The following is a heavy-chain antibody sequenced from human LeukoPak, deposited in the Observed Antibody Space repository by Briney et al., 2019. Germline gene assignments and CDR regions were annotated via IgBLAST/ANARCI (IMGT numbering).Heavy chain of an antibody. D-gene: IGHD3-22*01. J-gene: IGHJ4*02. V-gene: IGHV1-46*01. CDR2: INPSGGST. CDR1: GYTFTSYY. Sequence: ASVKVSCKAYGYTFTSYYMHWVRQAPGQGLEWMGIINPSGGSTSYAQKFQGRVTMTRDTSTSTVYMELSSLRSEDTAVYYCAREANYYDSSGPEFDYWGQGTLVTVSS. CDR3: AREANYYDSSGPEFDY.